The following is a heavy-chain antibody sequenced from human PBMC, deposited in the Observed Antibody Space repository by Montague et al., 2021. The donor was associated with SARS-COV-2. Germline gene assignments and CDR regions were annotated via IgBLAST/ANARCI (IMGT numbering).Heavy chain of an antibody. D-gene: IGHD6-13*01. J-gene: IGHJ6*02. CDR2: IYYSGST. V-gene: IGHV4-39*07. Sequence: SETLSLTCAVYVDLFSGYYWAWIRQSPGKGLEWIGSIYYSGSTYYNPSLKSRVTISVDTSKNQFSLKLSSVTAADTAVYYYARVGRQQLVRLSGMDVWGQGTTVTVSS. CDR1: VDLFSGYY. CDR3: ARVGRQQLVRLSGMDV.